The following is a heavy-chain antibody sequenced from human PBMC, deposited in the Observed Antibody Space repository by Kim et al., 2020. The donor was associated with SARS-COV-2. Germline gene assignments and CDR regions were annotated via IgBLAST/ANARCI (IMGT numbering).Heavy chain of an antibody. Sequence: DYAASVKGRITISRDHSKTMLYLHMKSLKREDTAIYYCSTANSDYGQLWYWGQGTLVTVSS. J-gene: IGHJ4*02. D-gene: IGHD2-21*01. V-gene: IGHV3-15*01. CDR3: STANSDYGQLWY.